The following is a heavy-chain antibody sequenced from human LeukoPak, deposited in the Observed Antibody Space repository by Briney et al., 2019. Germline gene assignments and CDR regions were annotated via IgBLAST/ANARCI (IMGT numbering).Heavy chain of an antibody. CDR1: GGSISSYY. V-gene: IGHV4-59*01. J-gene: IGHJ4*02. Sequence: SETLSLTCTVSGGSISSYYWSWIRQPPGKGLEWIGYIYYSGSTNYNPSLKSRVTISVDTSKNQFSLKLSSVTAADTAVYYCARVPVDTAMVSRYSDYWGQGTPVTVSS. CDR3: ARVPVDTAMVSRYSDY. D-gene: IGHD5-18*01. CDR2: IYYSGST.